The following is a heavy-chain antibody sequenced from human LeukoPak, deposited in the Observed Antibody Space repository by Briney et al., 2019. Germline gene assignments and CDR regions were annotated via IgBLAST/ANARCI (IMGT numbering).Heavy chain of an antibody. CDR2: IWHNGMNK. Sequence: GGSLRLSCAASGFTFSKYGMHWVRQAPGKGLEWVAVIWHNGMNKYYADSGKGRFTTSRDNSKNTLYLQMNSLRAEDTAVYYCARDRGSNDPIDYWGQGTLVTVSS. D-gene: IGHD2-15*01. J-gene: IGHJ4*02. CDR3: ARDRGSNDPIDY. CDR1: GFTFSKYG. V-gene: IGHV3-33*01.